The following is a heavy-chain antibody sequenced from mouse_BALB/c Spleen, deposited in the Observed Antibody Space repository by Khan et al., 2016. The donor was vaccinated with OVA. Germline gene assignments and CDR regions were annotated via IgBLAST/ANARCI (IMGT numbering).Heavy chain of an antibody. CDR1: GFTFSSYA. CDR3: VRVYFGYFDY. Sequence: EVQLQESGGGLVKPGGSLKVSCAASGFTFSSYAMSWVRQTPEKRLEWVATISSGGSLTYYPDSVQGRFTISRDKGKHTLYLLMSSLRSEDTAMYYCVRVYFGYFDYWGQGTTLTVSS. CDR2: ISSGGSLT. J-gene: IGHJ2*01. D-gene: IGHD2-1*01. V-gene: IGHV5-9-3*01.